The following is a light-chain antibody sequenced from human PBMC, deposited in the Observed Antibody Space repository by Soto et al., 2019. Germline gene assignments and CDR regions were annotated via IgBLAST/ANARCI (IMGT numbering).Light chain of an antibody. J-gene: IGLJ2*01. CDR3: SSFTRIVGL. CDR2: DVS. CDR1: VSEVAGYTY. Sequence: QSALTQPASVSGSPGQTITISCTGAVSEVAGYTYVSWYQQQPGKGPNVIIYDVSNRPLGVSNRFSGSKSVTTASLTISGLHAEDEADYYCSSFTRIVGLFGGGTKVTVL. V-gene: IGLV2-14*03.